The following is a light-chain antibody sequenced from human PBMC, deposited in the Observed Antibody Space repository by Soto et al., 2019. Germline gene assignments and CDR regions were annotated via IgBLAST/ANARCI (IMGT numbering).Light chain of an antibody. J-gene: IGKJ1*01. Sequence: EIVLTQYPGIRSLSSGERATLSCRASQSVASKNLAWYQQKPGQSPRLLIYGASSRARGIPDRYTGNGSGTDFILTLSRLENEDVAVYDCQQYGSSTRTFGQGTKV. CDR2: GAS. V-gene: IGKV3-20*01. CDR1: QSVASKN. CDR3: QQYGSSTRT.